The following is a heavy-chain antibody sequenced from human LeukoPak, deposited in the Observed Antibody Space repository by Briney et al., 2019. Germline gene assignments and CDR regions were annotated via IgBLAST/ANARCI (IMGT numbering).Heavy chain of an antibody. V-gene: IGHV1-69*05. D-gene: IGHD2-8*01. Sequence: ASVKVCGKASAGTFSSYAIRWVRQAPGQVLERMGRIIPIFGTANYAQKFQGRVTITTDESTSTAYMELSSLRSEDTAVYYCARDRYCTNGVCYQYYWGQGTLVTVSS. CDR3: ARDRYCTNGVCYQYY. J-gene: IGHJ4*02. CDR2: IIPIFGTA. CDR1: AGTFSSYA.